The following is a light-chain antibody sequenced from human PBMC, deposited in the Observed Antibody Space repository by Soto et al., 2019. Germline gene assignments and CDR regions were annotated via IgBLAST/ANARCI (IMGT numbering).Light chain of an antibody. CDR1: QTVFYNSNNQNY. J-gene: IGKJ1*01. CDR2: WAS. V-gene: IGKV4-1*01. CDR3: QQYSSLPWT. Sequence: DNVLTQSPDSLAVSPGERTTINCKSSQTVFYNSNNQNYVAWYHQKPGQPPRLLIYWASTRESGVTARVSGSGAGTDFTSTISRLQAEDVGIYYCQQYSSLPWTFGQGTKVDIK.